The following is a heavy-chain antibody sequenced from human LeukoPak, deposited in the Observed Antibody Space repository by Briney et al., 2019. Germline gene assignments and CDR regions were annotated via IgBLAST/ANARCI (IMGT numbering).Heavy chain of an antibody. CDR3: AREGSLEYYFDY. Sequence: GGSLRLSCAASGFFFNTYWMHWVRQAPGKGLVWVSRINSAGSKTSHADSVKGRFTISRDNAKNTLYLQMNGLRAEDTAVYYCAREGSLEYYFDYWGRGTLVTVSS. CDR2: INSAGSKT. D-gene: IGHD3-10*01. V-gene: IGHV3-74*01. CDR1: GFFFNTYW. J-gene: IGHJ4*02.